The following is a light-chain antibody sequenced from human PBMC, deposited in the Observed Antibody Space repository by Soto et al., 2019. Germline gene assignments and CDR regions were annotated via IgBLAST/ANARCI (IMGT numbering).Light chain of an antibody. CDR2: ETS. Sequence: DVQMAQSPSAMSASVGDRVTIACRASQDISRFVAWFQHKPGRAPDRLIYETSNLQPGVPSRFSGSGSGTEFTLAIIGLQPEDFATDYCLQHNTYPYTFGQGTQLEIK. CDR3: LQHNTYPYT. J-gene: IGKJ2*01. CDR1: QDISRF. V-gene: IGKV1-17*03.